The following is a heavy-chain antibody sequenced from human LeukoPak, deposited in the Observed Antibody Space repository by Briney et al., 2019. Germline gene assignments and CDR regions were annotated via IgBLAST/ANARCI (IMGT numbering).Heavy chain of an antibody. Sequence: PGGSLRLSCAASGFTFSSYAMSWVRQAPGKGLEWVSAISGSGGSTYYADSVKGRFTISRDNSKNTLYLQMNSLRAEDTAVYYCAKDLPTYYDFWSGHPTDYWGQGTLATVSS. D-gene: IGHD3-3*01. CDR1: GFTFSSYA. CDR3: AKDLPTYYDFWSGHPTDY. CDR2: ISGSGGST. V-gene: IGHV3-23*01. J-gene: IGHJ4*02.